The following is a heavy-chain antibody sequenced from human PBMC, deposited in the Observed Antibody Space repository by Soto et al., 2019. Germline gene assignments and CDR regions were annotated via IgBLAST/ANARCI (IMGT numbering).Heavy chain of an antibody. CDR1: GYTFTTYG. V-gene: IGHV1-18*01. CDR2: ISAYSGKT. J-gene: IGHJ4*02. CDR3: ARDPYLGDHQY. D-gene: IGHD3-16*01. Sequence: QVQLVQSGGEVKKPGASVKVSCKTSGYTFTTYGISWVRQAPGQGLEWVGWISAYSGKTHYAQKFQGKVTMTTDTPTNSGYLELRSLRSDDTAVYYCARDPYLGDHQYGGQGTLVTVSS.